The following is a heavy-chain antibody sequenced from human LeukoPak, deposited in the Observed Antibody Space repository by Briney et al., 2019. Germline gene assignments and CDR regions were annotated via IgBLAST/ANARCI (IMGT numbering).Heavy chain of an antibody. Sequence: PGGSLRLSCTASGFTFCDYAMSWVRQAPGKGLEWVGFIRSKAYGGTTEYAASVKGKFTISRDDSKSIAYLQMNSLKTEDTAVYYCTRERVIAAAGKFGYDYWGQGTLVTVSS. J-gene: IGHJ4*02. V-gene: IGHV3-49*04. CDR3: TRERVIAAAGKFGYDY. D-gene: IGHD6-13*01. CDR2: IRSKAYGGTT. CDR1: GFTFCDYA.